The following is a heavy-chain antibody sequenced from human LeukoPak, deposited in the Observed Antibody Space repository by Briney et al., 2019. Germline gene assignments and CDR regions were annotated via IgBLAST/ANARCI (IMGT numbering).Heavy chain of an antibody. Sequence: GGSLRLSCAASGFIFSSYWMTWVRQAPGKGLEWVANIKQDGSEKYYVDSVKGRFTISRDSAKNSLFLQMNSLRAEGTAVYYCARESPTTYSLSGSYYFDYWGQGTLVTVSS. CDR3: ARESPTTYSLSGSYYFDY. V-gene: IGHV3-7*01. D-gene: IGHD5/OR15-5a*01. CDR2: IKQDGSEK. CDR1: GFIFSSYW. J-gene: IGHJ4*02.